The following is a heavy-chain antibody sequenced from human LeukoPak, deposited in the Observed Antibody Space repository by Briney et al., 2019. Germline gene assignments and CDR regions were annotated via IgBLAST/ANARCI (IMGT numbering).Heavy chain of an antibody. Sequence: ASVKVSCKASGGTFSSYAISWVRQAPGQGLEWMGGIIPTFGTANYAQKFQGRVTITADGSTGTAYLELSSLRSEDTAVYYCARDRSLAGYGRTWYLDLWGRATLVTVSS. CDR1: GGTFSSYA. CDR2: IIPTFGTA. D-gene: IGHD5-12*01. CDR3: ARDRSLAGYGRTWYLDL. J-gene: IGHJ2*01. V-gene: IGHV1-69*13.